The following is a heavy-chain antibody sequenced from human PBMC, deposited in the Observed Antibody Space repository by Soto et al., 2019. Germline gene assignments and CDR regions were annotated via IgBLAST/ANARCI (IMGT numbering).Heavy chain of an antibody. D-gene: IGHD5-18*01. CDR3: ARELYSSRAFDY. J-gene: IGHJ4*02. CDR2: INHSGST. CDR1: GGSFSGYY. Sequence: PSETLSLTCAVYGGSFSGYYWSWIRQPPGKGLEWIGEINHSGSTNYNPSLKSRVTISVDTPKNQFSLKLSSVTAADTAVYYCARELYSSRAFDYWGQGTLVTVSS. V-gene: IGHV4-34*01.